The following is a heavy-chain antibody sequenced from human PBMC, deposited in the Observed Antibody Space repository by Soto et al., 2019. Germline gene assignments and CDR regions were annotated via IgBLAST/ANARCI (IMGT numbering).Heavy chain of an antibody. CDR3: ARVSLNGLEGLGYYYYYMDV. CDR2: IYYSGST. J-gene: IGHJ6*03. V-gene: IGHV4-39*07. D-gene: IGHD3-16*02. Sequence: TSETLSLTCTVSGGSISSSSYYWGWIRQPPGKGLEWIGSIYYSGSTNYNPSLKSRVTISVDTSKNQFSLKLSSVTAADTAVYYCARVSLNGLEGLGYYYYYMDVWGKGTTVTVSS. CDR1: GGSISSSSYY.